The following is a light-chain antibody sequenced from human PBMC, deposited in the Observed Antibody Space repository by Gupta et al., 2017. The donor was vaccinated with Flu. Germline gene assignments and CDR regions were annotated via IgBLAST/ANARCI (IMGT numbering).Light chain of an antibody. CDR1: QGIGKD. CDR2: AAS. CDR3: RRHYSYPLT. J-gene: IGKJ1*01. V-gene: IGKV1-17*01. Sequence: PSCLSASVGDIVTITCRASQGIGKDLGWYQHKTGKAPKRLIYAASKSQSAVPFRFSGCGSGIEFTLTIISLRPEDFANYYCRRHYSYPLTFGQGTRVDIK.